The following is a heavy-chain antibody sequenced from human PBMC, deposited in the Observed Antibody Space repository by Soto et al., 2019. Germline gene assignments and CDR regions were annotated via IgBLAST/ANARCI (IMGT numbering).Heavy chain of an antibody. J-gene: IGHJ4*02. CDR1: GGSVTSGSYY. CDR3: ARGRTTMRPTLAYFDY. CDR2: VPYSGST. Sequence: PSETLSLTCTVSGGSVTSGSYYWGWIRQPPGKGLEWIGSVPYSGSTYYNASLNSRLTISVDTSKSQFSLTLTSVTAADTAVYYCARGRTTMRPTLAYFDYPGQGTLVTVSS. D-gene: IGHD2-2*01. V-gene: IGHV4-39*07.